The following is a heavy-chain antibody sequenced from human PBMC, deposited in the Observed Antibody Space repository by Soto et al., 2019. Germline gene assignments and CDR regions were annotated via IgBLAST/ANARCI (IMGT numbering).Heavy chain of an antibody. J-gene: IGHJ6*03. Sequence: PSETLSLTCTVSGGSISSYYWSWIRQPTGKGLEWIGYIYYSGSTNYNPSLKSRVTISVDTSKNQFSLKLSSVTAADTAVYYCARLGAQGEQWPHYYYYYMDVWGKGTTVTVSS. V-gene: IGHV4-59*08. D-gene: IGHD6-19*01. CDR3: ARLGAQGEQWPHYYYYYMDV. CDR1: GGSISSYY. CDR2: IYYSGST.